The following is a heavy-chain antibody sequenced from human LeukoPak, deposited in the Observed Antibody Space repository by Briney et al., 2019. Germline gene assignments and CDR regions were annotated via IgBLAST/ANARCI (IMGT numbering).Heavy chain of an antibody. Sequence: ASVKVSCKASGYTFTGYYMHWVRQAPGQGLEWMGWISAYNGNTNYAQKLQGRVTMTTDTSTSTAYMELRSLRSDDPAVYYCSYCTSTSCWGPFDPWGQGTLVTVSS. J-gene: IGHJ5*02. CDR3: SYCTSTSCWGPFDP. D-gene: IGHD2-2*01. V-gene: IGHV1-18*04. CDR1: GYTFTGYY. CDR2: ISAYNGNT.